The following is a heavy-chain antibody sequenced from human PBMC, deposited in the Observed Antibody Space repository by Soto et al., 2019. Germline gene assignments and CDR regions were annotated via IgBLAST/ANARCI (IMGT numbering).Heavy chain of an antibody. J-gene: IGHJ6*03. CDR1: GFTFSDYY. Sequence: GGSLRLSCAASGFTFSDYYMSWIRQAPGKGLEWVSYISSSGSTIYYADSVKGRFTISRDNAKNSLYLQMNSLRAEDTAVYYCAREGDDYGDYKDLGYYYYYMDVWGKGTTVTVSS. CDR2: ISSSGSTI. CDR3: AREGDDYGDYKDLGYYYYYMDV. V-gene: IGHV3-11*01. D-gene: IGHD4-17*01.